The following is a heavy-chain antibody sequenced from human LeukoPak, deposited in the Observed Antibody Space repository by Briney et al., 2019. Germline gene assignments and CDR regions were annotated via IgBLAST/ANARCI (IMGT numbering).Heavy chain of an antibody. CDR3: ARGVYYYDSSGYKIQYYFDY. CDR2: IIPIFGTA. V-gene: IGHV1-69*05. CDR1: GGPFNSYA. J-gene: IGHJ4*02. Sequence: SVKVSCKASGGPFNSYAISWVRQAPGQGLEWMGGIIPIFGTANYAQKFQGRVTITTDESTSTAYMELSSLRSEDTAVYYCARGVYYYDSSGYKIQYYFDYWGQGTLVTVSS. D-gene: IGHD3-22*01.